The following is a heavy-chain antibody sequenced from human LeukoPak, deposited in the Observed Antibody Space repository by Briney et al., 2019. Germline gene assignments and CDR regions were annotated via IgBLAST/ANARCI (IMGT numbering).Heavy chain of an antibody. Sequence: PSETLSLTCAVSGGSISSGGYSWSWIRQPPGKGLEWIGYIYHSGSTYYNPSLKSRVTISVDRSKNQFSLKLSSVTAADTAVYYCARVRCSSTSCYPYYFDYWGQGTPVTVSS. CDR3: ARVRCSSTSCYPYYFDY. CDR2: IYHSGST. V-gene: IGHV4-30-2*01. J-gene: IGHJ4*02. D-gene: IGHD2-2*01. CDR1: GGSISSGGYS.